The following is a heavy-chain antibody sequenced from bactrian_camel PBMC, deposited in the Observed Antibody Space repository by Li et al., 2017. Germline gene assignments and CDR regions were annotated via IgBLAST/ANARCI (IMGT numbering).Heavy chain of an antibody. CDR2: IYTGGGST. CDR3: AARDTGLCEIMSAYNY. J-gene: IGHJ4*01. CDR1: SLTYSSNC. V-gene: IGHV3S1*01. Sequence: HVQLVESGGDSVQAGGSLRLSCTSDSLTYSSNCMAWFRQPIGQEREGVAAIYTGGGSTWYADSVKGRFTVSYDDAKNTVSLQMNSLKPEDSGMYYCAARDTGLCEIMSAYNYWGQGTQVTVS. D-gene: IGHD5*01.